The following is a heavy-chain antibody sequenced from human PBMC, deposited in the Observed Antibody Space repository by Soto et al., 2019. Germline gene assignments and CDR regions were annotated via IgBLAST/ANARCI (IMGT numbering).Heavy chain of an antibody. CDR1: GGSISSGGYY. CDR2: IYYSGST. V-gene: IGHV4-31*03. D-gene: IGHD5-12*01. Sequence: PSETLSLTCTVSGGSISSGGYYWSWVRQHPGKGLEWIGYIYYSGSTYYNPSLKSRVTISVDTSKNQFSLKLSSVTAADTAVYYCARIRVATILGSHKTDYFDYWGQGTLVTVSS. J-gene: IGHJ4*02. CDR3: ARIRVATILGSHKTDYFDY.